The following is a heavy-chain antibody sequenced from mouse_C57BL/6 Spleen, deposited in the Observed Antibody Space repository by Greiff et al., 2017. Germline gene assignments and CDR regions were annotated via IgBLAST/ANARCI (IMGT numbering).Heavy chain of an antibody. CDR3: ALWYGSLEGY. CDR1: GYTFTSYW. D-gene: IGHD1-1*01. CDR2: IDPSDSET. V-gene: IGHV1-52*01. Sequence: VQLQQSGAELVRPGSSVKLSCKASGYTFTSYWMHWVKQRPIQGLEWIGNIDPSDSETHYNQKFKDKATLTVDKSSSTAYMQLSSLTSEDSAVYYCALWYGSLEGYWGQGTTLTVSS. J-gene: IGHJ2*01.